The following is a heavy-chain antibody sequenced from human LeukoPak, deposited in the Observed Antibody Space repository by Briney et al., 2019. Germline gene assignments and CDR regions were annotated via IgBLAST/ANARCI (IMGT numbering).Heavy chain of an antibody. CDR1: GFTFSSAW. CDR2: MKVDGGAE. J-gene: IGHJ4*02. V-gene: IGHV3-7*01. D-gene: IGHD4-17*01. Sequence: GGSLRLSCAVSGFTFSSAWMNWVRQAPGKGLEWVANMKVDGGAENYVDSVNGRFTISRDSAKNSLYLQMNSLRAEDTAVYYCARDLRGYGEIAYWGQGTLVTVSS. CDR3: ARDLRGYGEIAY.